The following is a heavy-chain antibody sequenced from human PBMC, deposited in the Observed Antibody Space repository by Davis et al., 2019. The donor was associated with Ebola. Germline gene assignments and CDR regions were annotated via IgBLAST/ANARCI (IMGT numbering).Heavy chain of an antibody. V-gene: IGHV1-2*02. D-gene: IGHD3-22*01. J-gene: IGHJ4*02. CDR1: GYTFTGYY. CDR2: INPNSGGT. Sequence: ASVKVSCKASGYTFTGYYMHWVRQAPGQGLEWMGWINPNSGGTNYAQRFQGRVTMTRDTSISTAYMELSSLRSQDTAVYYCAREEAGGYHDYWGQGTLVTVSS. CDR3: AREEAGGYHDY.